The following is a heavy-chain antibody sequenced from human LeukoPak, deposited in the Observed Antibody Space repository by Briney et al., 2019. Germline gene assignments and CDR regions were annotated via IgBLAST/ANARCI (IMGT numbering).Heavy chain of an antibody. D-gene: IGHD6-19*01. CDR3: AKAFAVADTFDY. J-gene: IGHJ4*02. CDR1: GFTFSSDA. CDR2: ISGSGGST. V-gene: IGHV3-23*01. Sequence: GGSLRLSCAASGFTFSSDAMSWVRQAPGKGLECVSAISGSGGSTYYADSVKGRFTISRDNSKNTLYLQMNSLRAEDTAVYYCAKAFAVADTFDYWGQGTLVTVSS.